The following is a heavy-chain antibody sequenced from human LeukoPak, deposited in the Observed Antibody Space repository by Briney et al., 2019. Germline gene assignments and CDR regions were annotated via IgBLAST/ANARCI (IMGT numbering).Heavy chain of an antibody. CDR2: ISWNSGSI. J-gene: IGHJ1*01. V-gene: IGHV3-9*01. CDR1: GFTFNHYA. Sequence: PGGSLRLSCAASGFTFNHYAMHWVRQAPGKGLEWVSGISWNSGSIGYADSVKGRFTISRDNSKHSLYLQMNSLRAEDTALYYCTFGGFHRGDFQLWGQGTLVTVSS. D-gene: IGHD3-16*01. CDR3: TFGGFHRGDFQL.